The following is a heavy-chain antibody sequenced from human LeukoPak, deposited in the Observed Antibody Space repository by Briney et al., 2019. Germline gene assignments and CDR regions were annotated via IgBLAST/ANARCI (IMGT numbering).Heavy chain of an antibody. V-gene: IGHV3-7*01. CDR3: ARGCGSGDARAEYFQH. CDR1: GFIFTNYF. Sequence: PTGGSLRLSCAASGFIFTNYFMSWVRQAPGKGLEWVASIKHDGSEKYYVDSVRGRFTISRDNTMNSLYLQMSSLRAEDTAVYYCARGCGSGDARAEYFQHWGQGTLVTVSS. J-gene: IGHJ1*01. D-gene: IGHD2-21*02. CDR2: IKHDGSEK.